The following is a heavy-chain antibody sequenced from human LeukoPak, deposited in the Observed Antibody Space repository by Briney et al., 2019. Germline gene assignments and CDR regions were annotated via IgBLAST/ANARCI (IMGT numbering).Heavy chain of an antibody. J-gene: IGHJ5*02. Sequence: SETLSLTCTVSGGSISSYYWSWIRQPPGKGLEWIGYIYYSESTNYNPSLKSRVTISVDTSKNQFSLKLSSVTAADTAVYYCARDSRTTIFGVVSWWFDPWGQGTLVTVSS. CDR2: IYYSEST. CDR1: GGSISSYY. V-gene: IGHV4-59*01. CDR3: ARDSRTTIFGVVSWWFDP. D-gene: IGHD3-3*01.